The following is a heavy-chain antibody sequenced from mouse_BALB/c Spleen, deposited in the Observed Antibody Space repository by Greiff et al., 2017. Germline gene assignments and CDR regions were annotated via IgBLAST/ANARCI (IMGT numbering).Heavy chain of an antibody. CDR2: ISSGGSYT. CDR1: GFTFSSYA. CDR3: ARDRYDYAMDY. D-gene: IGHD2-14*01. Sequence: EVQGVESGGGLVQPGGSLKLSCAASGFTFSSYAMSWVRQSPEKRLEWVAEISSGGSYTYYPDTVTGRFTISRDNAKNTLYLEMSSLRSEDTAMYYCARDRYDYAMDYWGQGTSVTVSS. J-gene: IGHJ4*01. V-gene: IGHV5-9-4*01.